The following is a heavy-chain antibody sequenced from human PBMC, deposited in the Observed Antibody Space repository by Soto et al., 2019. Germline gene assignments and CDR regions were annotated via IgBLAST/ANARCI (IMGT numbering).Heavy chain of an antibody. Sequence: ASVKVSCKASGFSFSSHYMQWVRQAPGQGLEWMGVISPRGDRTIYAQEFKARFTMTRDTSTTTDYMELRSLVSEDTAVYYCVRDNSFENTWWLDLWGQGTLVTVS. D-gene: IGHD3-16*01. CDR2: ISPRGDRT. J-gene: IGHJ5*02. CDR3: VRDNSFENTWWLDL. CDR1: GFSFSSHY. V-gene: IGHV1-46*01.